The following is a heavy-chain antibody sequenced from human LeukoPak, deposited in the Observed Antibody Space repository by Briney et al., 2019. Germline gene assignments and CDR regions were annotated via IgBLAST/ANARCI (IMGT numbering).Heavy chain of an antibody. CDR3: ARGTNNWNDDYYFDY. Sequence: SETLSLTCAVYGGSFSGYYWSWIRQPPGKGLEWIGEINHSGSTNYNPSLKNRVTISVDTSKNQFSLKLSSVTAADTAVYYCARGTNNWNDDYYFDYWGQGTLVTVSS. D-gene: IGHD1-20*01. V-gene: IGHV4-34*01. CDR2: INHSGST. J-gene: IGHJ4*02. CDR1: GGSFSGYY.